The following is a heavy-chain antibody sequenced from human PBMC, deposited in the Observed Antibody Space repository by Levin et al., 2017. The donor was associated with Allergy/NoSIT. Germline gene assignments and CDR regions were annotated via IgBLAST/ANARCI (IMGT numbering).Heavy chain of an antibody. CDR3: ASRGNYYDSSGYFDY. J-gene: IGHJ4*02. V-gene: IGHV1-69*13. Sequence: SVKVSCKASGGTFSSYAISWVRQAPGQGLEWMGGIIPIFGTANYAQKFQGRVTITADESTSTAYMELSSLRSEDTAVYYCASRGNYYDSSGYFDYWGQGTLVTVSS. CDR2: IIPIFGTA. CDR1: GGTFSSYA. D-gene: IGHD3-22*01.